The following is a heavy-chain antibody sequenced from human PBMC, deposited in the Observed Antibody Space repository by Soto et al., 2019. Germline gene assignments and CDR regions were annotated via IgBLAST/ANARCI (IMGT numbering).Heavy chain of an antibody. CDR1: GGSFSGYY. J-gene: IGHJ3*02. D-gene: IGHD2-2*01. Sequence: PSETLSLTCAVYGGSFSGYYWSWIRQPPGKGLEWIGEINHSGSTNYNPSLKSRVTISVDTSKNQFSLKLSSVTAADTAVYYCARALICSSTSCYGSFDIWGQGTMVTVSS. V-gene: IGHV4-34*01. CDR2: INHSGST. CDR3: ARALICSSTSCYGSFDI.